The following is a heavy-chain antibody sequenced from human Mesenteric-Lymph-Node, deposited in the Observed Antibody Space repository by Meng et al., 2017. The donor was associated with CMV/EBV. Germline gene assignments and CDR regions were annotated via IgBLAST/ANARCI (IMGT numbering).Heavy chain of an antibody. CDR2: VHYTGTT. CDR1: GDSISTYY. CDR3: ARESNYGNFDY. V-gene: IGHV4-59*01. J-gene: IGHJ4*02. D-gene: IGHD3-10*01. Sequence: GSLRLSCTVSGDSISTYYWSWIRQPPGKGLEWIGYVHYTGTTDYNPSLKSRVTMSLDASTSHFSLKLSSVTAADTAVYYCARESNYGNFDYWGQGTLVTVSS.